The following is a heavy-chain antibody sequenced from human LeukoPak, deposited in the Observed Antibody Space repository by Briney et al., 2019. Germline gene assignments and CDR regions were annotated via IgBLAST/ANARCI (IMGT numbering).Heavy chain of an antibody. D-gene: IGHD3-10*01. CDR2: ISGSGGST. V-gene: IGHV3-23*01. Sequence: GGSLRLSCAASGFTFSSYGMSWVRQAPGKGLEWVSAISGSGGSTYYADSVEGRFTISRDNSKNTLYLQMNSLRAEDTAVYYCAKDLGFGELNRYDYWGQGILVTVSS. J-gene: IGHJ4*02. CDR1: GFTFSSYG. CDR3: AKDLGFGELNRYDY.